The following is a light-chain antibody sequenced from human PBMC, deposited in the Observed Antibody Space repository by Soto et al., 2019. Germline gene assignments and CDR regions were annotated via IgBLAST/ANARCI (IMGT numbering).Light chain of an antibody. CDR3: QSYDSSLSGPYV. CDR2: GNT. Sequence: QSVLTQAPSVSGAPGQRVTISCTGSSSNIGAGYDVHWYQHLPGTAPHLLIYGNTNRPSGVPDRFSGSKSGTSASLAITGLQAEDEADYYCQSYDSSLSGPYVFGTGTKVTVL. V-gene: IGLV1-40*01. J-gene: IGLJ1*01. CDR1: SSNIGAGYD.